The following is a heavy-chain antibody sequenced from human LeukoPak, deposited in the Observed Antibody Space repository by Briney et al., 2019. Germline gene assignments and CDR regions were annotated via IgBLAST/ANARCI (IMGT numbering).Heavy chain of an antibody. CDR2: VYYSGTT. J-gene: IGHJ4*02. CDR1: GGSISLSYYY. D-gene: IGHD6-19*01. Sequence: SETLSLTCSVSGGSISLSYYYWGWLRQPPGKALEWIGSVYYSGTTSYNPSLKSRVTISVYMSKNHFSLRLSSVTAADTAMYYCARGTLYSGWSYYFDYWGQGSQVTVSS. V-gene: IGHV4-39*07. CDR3: ARGTLYSGWSYYFDY.